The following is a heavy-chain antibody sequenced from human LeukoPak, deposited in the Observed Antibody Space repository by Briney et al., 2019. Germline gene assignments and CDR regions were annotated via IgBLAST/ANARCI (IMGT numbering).Heavy chain of an antibody. CDR3: ARGYCSGGSCYYFDL. CDR2: IYYTGST. D-gene: IGHD2-15*01. Sequence: PETLSLTCTLSGGSITNYYWNWIRQPPGKGLEWIGFIYYTGSTNYNPSLKSRVTISLDTSKNQFSLRLISVTAADTAVYYCARGYCSGGSCYYFDLWGRGTLVTVSS. J-gene: IGHJ2*01. CDR1: GGSITNYY. V-gene: IGHV4-59*13.